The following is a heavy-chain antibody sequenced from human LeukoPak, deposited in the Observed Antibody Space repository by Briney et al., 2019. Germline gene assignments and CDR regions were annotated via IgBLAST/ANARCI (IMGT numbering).Heavy chain of an antibody. J-gene: IGHJ4*02. Sequence: GGSLRLSCAASGFTFSSYSMNWVRQAPGKGLEWVSAISGSGGSTYYADSVKGRFTISRDNSKNTLYLQMNSLRAEDTAVYYCAKDSYYGSAYYFDYWGQGTLVTVSS. V-gene: IGHV3-23*01. CDR2: ISGSGGST. D-gene: IGHD3-10*01. CDR1: GFTFSSYS. CDR3: AKDSYYGSAYYFDY.